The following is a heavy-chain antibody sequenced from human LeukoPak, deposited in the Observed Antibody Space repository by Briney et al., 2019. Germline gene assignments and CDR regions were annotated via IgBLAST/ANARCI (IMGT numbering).Heavy chain of an antibody. V-gene: IGHV4-38-2*02. CDR3: ARKDYGGIGDWFDP. D-gene: IGHD4-23*01. CDR1: GYSISSGYY. J-gene: IGHJ5*02. CDR2: IYHSGST. Sequence: SETLSLTCTVSGYSISSGYYWGWIRQPPGKGLEWIGSIYHSGSTYYNPSLKSRVTISVDTSKNQFSLKLSSVTAADTAVYYCARKDYGGIGDWFDPWGQGTLVTVSS.